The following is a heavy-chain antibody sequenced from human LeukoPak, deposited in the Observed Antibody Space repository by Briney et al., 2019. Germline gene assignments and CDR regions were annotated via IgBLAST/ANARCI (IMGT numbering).Heavy chain of an antibody. CDR3: PRRIAGDGSHAFDI. Sequence: GGSLSLSCAASGFTLSDYNMGWMRQAPGKGLEWVSYTRNSDNNMFYADSVKGRFTISRDNAKYSVYLQMNSLRAEDTAVYYCPRRIAGDGSHAFDIWGQGTMVTVSS. CDR1: GFTLSDYN. CDR2: TRNSDNNM. D-gene: IGHD6-19*01. J-gene: IGHJ3*02. V-gene: IGHV3-11*01.